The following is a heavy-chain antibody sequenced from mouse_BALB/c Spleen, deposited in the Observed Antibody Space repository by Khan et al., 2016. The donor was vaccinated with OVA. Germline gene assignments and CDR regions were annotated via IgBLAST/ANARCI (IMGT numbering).Heavy chain of an antibody. CDR1: GFTFSTYG. CDR2: VSTGGHYT. J-gene: IGHJ3*01. Sequence: EVQGVESGGDVVKPGGSPKLSCAASGFTFSTYGMSWVRQTPDKRLEWVATVSTGGHYTYYPDTVKGRFTISRDNAKNTLYLQMSSLKSEDTAMFYCARLAYYYDSEGFAYWGQGTLVTVSA. CDR3: ARLAYYYDSEGFAY. V-gene: IGHV5-6*01. D-gene: IGHD1-1*01.